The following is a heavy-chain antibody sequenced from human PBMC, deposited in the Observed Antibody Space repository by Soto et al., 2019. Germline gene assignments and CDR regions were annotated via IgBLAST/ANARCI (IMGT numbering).Heavy chain of an antibody. CDR2: IYYSGAT. J-gene: IGHJ6*02. D-gene: IGHD2-15*01. CDR3: ARAVMVVAATQDCYYGVDV. V-gene: IGHV4-31*03. Sequence: QVHLQESGPGLVKPSQTLSLTCTVSGGSISSGDYYWNWIRQHPGKGLEWIGYIYYSGATYYNPSLKSRLTISVDTSENQFSLKLSSVTAADTAVYYCARAVMVVAATQDCYYGVDVWGQGTTVTVSS. CDR1: GGSISSGDYY.